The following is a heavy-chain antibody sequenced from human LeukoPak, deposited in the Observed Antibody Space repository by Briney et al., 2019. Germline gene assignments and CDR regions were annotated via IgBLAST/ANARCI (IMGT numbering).Heavy chain of an antibody. J-gene: IGHJ5*02. Sequence: GASVNVSCMDSVYSFTSYYILWARQAPGHGLESMGIINPGGGSTSYAQKFQDRVTMTRDTSTSTVYRELNSLRSEDTAVYYCSKDLRWDPPGLDPWGQGTLVIVSS. V-gene: IGHV1-46*01. CDR1: VYSFTSYY. CDR3: SKDLRWDPPGLDP. CDR2: INPGGGST. D-gene: IGHD4-23*01.